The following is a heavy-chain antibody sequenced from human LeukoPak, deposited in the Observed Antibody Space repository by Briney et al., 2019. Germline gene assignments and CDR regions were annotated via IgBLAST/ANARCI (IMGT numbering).Heavy chain of an antibody. V-gene: IGHV3-21*01. D-gene: IGHD2-21*01. CDR3: ARVPRGGELWGAPDC. CDR2: ISSSSSYI. J-gene: IGHJ4*02. Sequence: GGSLRLSCAASGFTFSSYSMNWFRQAPGKGLEWVSSISSSSSYIYYADSVKGRFTISRDNAKNSLYLQMNSLRAEDTAVYYCARVPRGGELWGAPDCWGQGTLVTVSS. CDR1: GFTFSSYS.